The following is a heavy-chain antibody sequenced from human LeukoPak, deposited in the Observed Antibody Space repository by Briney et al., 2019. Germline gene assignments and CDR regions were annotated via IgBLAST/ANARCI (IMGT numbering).Heavy chain of an antibody. CDR1: GGSISSYY. J-gene: IGHJ4*02. V-gene: IGHV4-59*01. Sequence: SETLSLTCTVSGGSISSYYWSWIRQPPGKGLEWIGYIYYSGSTNYNPSLKSRVTISVDTSKNQFSLKMSSMTAADTAVYYCATAKGSVAGLIAYWGQGTLVTVSS. CDR2: IYYSGST. CDR3: ATAKGSVAGLIAY. D-gene: IGHD6-19*01.